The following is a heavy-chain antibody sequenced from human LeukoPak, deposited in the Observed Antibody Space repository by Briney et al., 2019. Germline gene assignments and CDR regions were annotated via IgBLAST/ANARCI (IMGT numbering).Heavy chain of an antibody. V-gene: IGHV4-39*01. D-gene: IGHD3-22*01. Sequence: SETLALTCTVSGGSISSSSYYWGWIRQPPGTGLEWIGSIYYIGSTYYNPSLKSRVIISVDTYKNQFSLKLSSVTAADTAVYYCASDSSGYYYFDYWGQGTPVTVSS. CDR2: IYYIGST. J-gene: IGHJ4*02. CDR3: ASDSSGYYYFDY. CDR1: GGSISSSSYY.